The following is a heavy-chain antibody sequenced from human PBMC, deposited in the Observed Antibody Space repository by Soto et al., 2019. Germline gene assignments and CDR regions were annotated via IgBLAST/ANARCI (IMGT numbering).Heavy chain of an antibody. D-gene: IGHD2-2*01. CDR2: FHYSENT. J-gene: IGHJ6*02. Sequence: QVQLQESGPGLVKPSETLSLTCTVSGGSISSGPYSWGWIRQPPGEGLEWIGTFHYSENTYYNPSLESRVTISLDTSKNHFSLKVTSVTVADKTMYYCARLGGFCSSTSCYGFYGMDVWGQWTTVIVSS. CDR1: GGSISSGPYS. V-gene: IGHV4-39*02. CDR3: ARLGGFCSSTSCYGFYGMDV.